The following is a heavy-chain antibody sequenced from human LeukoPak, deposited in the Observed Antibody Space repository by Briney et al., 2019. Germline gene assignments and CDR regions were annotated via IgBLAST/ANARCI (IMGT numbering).Heavy chain of an antibody. CDR2: INPNSGGT. CDR1: GYTFTGYY. CDR3: ARGRRNVDTAMVFDFDY. V-gene: IGHV1-2*04. D-gene: IGHD5-18*01. Sequence: ASVKVSCKASGYTFTGYYMHWVRQAPGQGLEWMGWINPNSGGTNYAQKFQGWVTMTRDTSISTAYMELSRLRSDDTAVYYCARGRRNVDTAMVFDFDYWGQGTLVTVSS. J-gene: IGHJ4*02.